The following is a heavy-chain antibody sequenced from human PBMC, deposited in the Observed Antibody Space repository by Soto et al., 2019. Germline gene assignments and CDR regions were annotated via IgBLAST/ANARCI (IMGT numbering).Heavy chain of an antibody. J-gene: IGHJ4*02. CDR1: GGSISSGDYY. CDR2: IYYSGST. D-gene: IGHD3-9*01. CDR3: ARSYDILTGYYPFDY. V-gene: IGHV4-30-4*01. Sequence: SETLSLTCTVSGGSISSGDYYWSWIRQPPGKGLELIGYIYYSGSTYYNPSLKSRVTISVDTSKNQFSLKLSSVTAADTAVYYCARSYDILTGYYPFDYWGQGTLVTVSS.